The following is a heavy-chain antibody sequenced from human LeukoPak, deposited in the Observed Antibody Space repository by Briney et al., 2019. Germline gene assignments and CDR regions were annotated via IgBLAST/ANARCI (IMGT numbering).Heavy chain of an antibody. CDR2: IWYDGSNK. CDR3: ARVRSSGWYDAFDI. V-gene: IGHV3-33*01. D-gene: IGHD6-19*01. Sequence: GGSLRLSCAASGFTFSSYGMHWVRQAPGKGLEWVAVIWYDGSNKCYADSVKGRFTISRDNSKNTLYLQMNSLRAEDTAVYYCARVRSSGWYDAFDIWGQGTMVTVSS. CDR1: GFTFSSYG. J-gene: IGHJ3*02.